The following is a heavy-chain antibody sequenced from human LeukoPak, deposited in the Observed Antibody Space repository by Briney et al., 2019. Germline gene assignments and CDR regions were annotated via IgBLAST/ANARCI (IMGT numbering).Heavy chain of an antibody. V-gene: IGHV3-23*01. CDR3: AKDRPLYSSSWYYFDY. Sequence: GGSLRLSCAASGFTFSSYAMSWVRQAPGKGLEWVSAISGSGGSTYYADSVKGRFTISRDNSKNTLYLQMNSLRAEDTAVYYCAKDRPLYSSSWYYFDYWGQGTLVTVSS. J-gene: IGHJ4*02. CDR2: ISGSGGST. D-gene: IGHD6-13*01. CDR1: GFTFSSYA.